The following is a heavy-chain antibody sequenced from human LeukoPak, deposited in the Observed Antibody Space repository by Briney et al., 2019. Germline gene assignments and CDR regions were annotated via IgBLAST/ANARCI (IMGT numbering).Heavy chain of an antibody. D-gene: IGHD5-18*01. J-gene: IGHJ4*02. Sequence: LQTLSLTCTVSGTSISSGGHSWTWIRQPPGKGLEWIGNIDENGSTNYTPSLKSRVTISVDRSKNQFSLKLSSVTAADTAVYYCARAIRGYSYGSFDYWGQGTLVTVSS. CDR3: ARAIRGYSYGSFDY. V-gene: IGHV4-30-2*01. CDR2: IDENGST. CDR1: GTSISSGGHS.